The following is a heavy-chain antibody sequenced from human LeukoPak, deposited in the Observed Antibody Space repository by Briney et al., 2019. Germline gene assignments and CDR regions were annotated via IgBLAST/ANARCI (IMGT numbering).Heavy chain of an antibody. CDR2: IYTSGST. CDR1: GGSFSGYY. J-gene: IGHJ6*02. D-gene: IGHD3-3*01. CDR3: ARERRFLEWLLYQPRDYYYYGMDV. Sequence: SETLSLTCAVYGGSFSGYYWSWIRQPAGKGLEWIGRIYTSGSTNYNPSLKSRVTMSVDTSKNQFSLKLSSVTAADTAVYYCARERRFLEWLLYQPRDYYYYGMDVWGQGTTVTVSS. V-gene: IGHV4-59*10.